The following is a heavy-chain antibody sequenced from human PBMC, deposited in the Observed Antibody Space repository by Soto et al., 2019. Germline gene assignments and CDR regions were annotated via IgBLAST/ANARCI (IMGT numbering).Heavy chain of an antibody. V-gene: IGHV1-46*01. CDR1: GYTFTSYY. CDR2: IDASGGST. Sequence: ASVKVSCKASGYTFTSYYIHWVRQAPGQGLEWMGIIDASGGSTSYAQKFQGTVTMTRDTSTSTVSMELSSLRSEDTAVYYCARSSFYYDSGASFDYWGQGTLVTVSS. CDR3: ARSSFYYDSGASFDY. J-gene: IGHJ4*02. D-gene: IGHD3-22*01.